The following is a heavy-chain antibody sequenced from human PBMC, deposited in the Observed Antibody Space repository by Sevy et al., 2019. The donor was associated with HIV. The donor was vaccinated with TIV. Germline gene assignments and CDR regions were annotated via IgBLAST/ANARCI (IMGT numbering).Heavy chain of an antibody. J-gene: IGHJ4*02. CDR2: ISSSGSTI. D-gene: IGHD5-12*01. CDR1: GFIFRSYV. CDR3: ARDDRGYSGYDRGNFDY. Sequence: GGSLRLSCAASGFIFRSYVMSWVRQAPGKGLEWVSYISSSGSTIYYADSVKGRFTISRDNAKNSLYLQMNSLRAEDTAVYYCARDDRGYSGYDRGNFDYWGQGTLVTVSS. V-gene: IGHV3-48*03.